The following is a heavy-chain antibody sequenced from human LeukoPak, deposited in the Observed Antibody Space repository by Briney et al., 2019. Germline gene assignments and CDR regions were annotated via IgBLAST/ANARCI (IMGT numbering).Heavy chain of an antibody. D-gene: IGHD6-13*01. CDR1: GGSFSGYY. CDR3: ARHVWGSAAADYFDY. J-gene: IGHJ4*02. V-gene: IGHV4-34*01. Sequence: SETLSLTCAVYGGSFSGYYWSWVRQPPGKGLEWIGEINHSGSTNYNPSLKSRVTISVDTSKNQFSLKLSSVTAADTAVYYCARHVWGSAAADYFDYWGQGTLVTVSS. CDR2: INHSGST.